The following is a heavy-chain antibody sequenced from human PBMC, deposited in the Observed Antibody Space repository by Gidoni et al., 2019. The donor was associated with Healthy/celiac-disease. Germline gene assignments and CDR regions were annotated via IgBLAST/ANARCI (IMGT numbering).Heavy chain of an antibody. Sequence: QVQLVQSGAEVQKPGSSVKVSCKASGGTFSSYAISWVRQAPGQGLEWMGRIIPILGIANYAQKFQGRVTITADKSTSTAYMELSSLRSEDTAVYYCARDGDGYNPYYFDYWGQGTLVTVSS. CDR2: IIPILGIA. J-gene: IGHJ4*02. CDR1: GGTFSSYA. D-gene: IGHD5-12*01. CDR3: ARDGDGYNPYYFDY. V-gene: IGHV1-69*04.